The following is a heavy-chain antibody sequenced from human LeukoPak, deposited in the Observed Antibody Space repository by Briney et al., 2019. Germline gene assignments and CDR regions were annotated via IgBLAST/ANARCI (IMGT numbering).Heavy chain of an antibody. CDR3: ARIYYYGSGSGEY. Sequence: GGSLRLSCAASGFSFSDYYMSWIRQAPGKGLEWVSHISSTGTTILYADSVKGRFTISRDNAKNSLYLQMNSLRAEDTAVYYCARIYYYGSGSGEYWGQGTLVTVSS. D-gene: IGHD3-10*01. J-gene: IGHJ4*02. CDR1: GFSFSDYY. CDR2: ISSTGTTI. V-gene: IGHV3-11*04.